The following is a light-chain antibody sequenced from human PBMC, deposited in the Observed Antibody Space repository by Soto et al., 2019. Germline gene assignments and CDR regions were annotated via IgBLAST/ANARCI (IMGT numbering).Light chain of an antibody. J-gene: IGKJ1*01. CDR3: QQYGSSPRT. CDR2: GAS. CDR1: QSVSSSY. Sequence: EIVLTQSPGALSLSPGERATLSCGARQSVSSSYLAWYQQQPGQAPRLLIYGASTRATGIPDRFSGSGSGTDFTLTISRLEPEDFAVYYCQQYGSSPRTFGQGTKVEIK. V-gene: IGKV3-20*01.